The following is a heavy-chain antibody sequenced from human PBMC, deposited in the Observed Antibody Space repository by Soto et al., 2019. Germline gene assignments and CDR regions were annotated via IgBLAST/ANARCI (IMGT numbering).Heavy chain of an antibody. D-gene: IGHD6-19*01. CDR2: IGSSSGTM. V-gene: IGHV3-48*01. Sequence: GGSLRLSCAASGFTFGSYNMNWVRQAPGKGLEWISSIGSSSGTMFHADSVKGRFTISTDSAKNSLYLQMNSLRADDTAIYYCAIVPSRGWPYFFDYWGLATLVTGSS. CDR3: AIVPSRGWPYFFDY. CDR1: GFTFGSYN. J-gene: IGHJ4*02.